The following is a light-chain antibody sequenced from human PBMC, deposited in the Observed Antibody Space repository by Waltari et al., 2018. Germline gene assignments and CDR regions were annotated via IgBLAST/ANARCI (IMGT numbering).Light chain of an antibody. Sequence: SALTHPPSPPGSPGQSVTISCTGTSRDVGGYSYVSWYQQHPGKAPKLIIFEVFQRPSGVPDRFSGSKSGNTASLTVSGLQAEDEADYYCSSYAGSNNVVFGGGTKLTVL. CDR3: SSYAGSNNVV. CDR1: SRDVGGYSY. J-gene: IGLJ2*01. V-gene: IGLV2-8*01. CDR2: EVF.